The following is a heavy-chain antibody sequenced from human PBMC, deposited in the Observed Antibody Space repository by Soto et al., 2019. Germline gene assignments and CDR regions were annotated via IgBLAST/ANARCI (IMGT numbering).Heavy chain of an antibody. D-gene: IGHD2-15*01. CDR1: GFTFSDYG. J-gene: IGHJ4*02. Sequence: PGGSLRLSCEGPGFTFSDYGFHLVRQAPGKGLEWVAMISYGGSDRYYRDSVQGRFTISRDDSKNTVFLQMNSLRTEDTAMYYCARSTYCNGGSCYPQYWGPGTLVTVSS. V-gene: IGHV3-30*03. CDR2: ISYGGSDR. CDR3: ARSTYCNGGSCYPQY.